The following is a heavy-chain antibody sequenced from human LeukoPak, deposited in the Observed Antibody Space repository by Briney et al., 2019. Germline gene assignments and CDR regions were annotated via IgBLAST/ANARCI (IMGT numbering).Heavy chain of an antibody. CDR1: GGSFSGYY. CDR2: INNSGSI. Sequence: PSETLSLTCVVYGGSFSGYYWSWIRQPPGKGLEWIGEINNSGSINYNPSLKSRVTVSVDTSKNQFSLKLSSVTAADTAVYYCARGDGYNYGGLAFDIWGQGTMVTVSS. D-gene: IGHD5-24*01. CDR3: ARGDGYNYGGLAFDI. J-gene: IGHJ3*02. V-gene: IGHV4-34*01.